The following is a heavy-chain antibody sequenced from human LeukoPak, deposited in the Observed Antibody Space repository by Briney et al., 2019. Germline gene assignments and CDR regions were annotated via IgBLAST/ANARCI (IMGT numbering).Heavy chain of an antibody. Sequence: GGSLRLSCAASGFTFSNYAIHWVRQAPGKGLEWVALISFDGTNSYYADSVKGRFTISRDNSKNTLYLQMNSLRGEDTAVYYCALSVGSSGWSHFDYWGQGTLVTVSS. CDR2: ISFDGTNS. CDR1: GFTFSNYA. V-gene: IGHV3-30*04. CDR3: ALSVGSSGWSHFDY. J-gene: IGHJ4*02. D-gene: IGHD6-19*01.